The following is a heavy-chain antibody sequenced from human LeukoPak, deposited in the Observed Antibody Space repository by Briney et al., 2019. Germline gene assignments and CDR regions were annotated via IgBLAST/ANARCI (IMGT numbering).Heavy chain of an antibody. CDR2: IIPIFGTA. J-gene: IGHJ4*02. CDR1: GGTFSSYA. CDR3: ARERYYDSSGYYYLDY. V-gene: IGHV1-69*13. D-gene: IGHD3-22*01. Sequence: GASVNVSCKASGGTFSSYAISWVRQAPGQGLEWMGGIIPIFGTANYAQKFQGRVTITADESTSTAYMELSSLRSEDTAVYYCARERYYDSSGYYYLDYWGQGTLVTVSS.